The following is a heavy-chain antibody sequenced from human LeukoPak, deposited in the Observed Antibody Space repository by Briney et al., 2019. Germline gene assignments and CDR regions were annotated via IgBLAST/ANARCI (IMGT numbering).Heavy chain of an antibody. J-gene: IGHJ6*02. CDR3: ARVAAAGTIAVAGYYYYGMDV. CDR1: GYSFTSYW. D-gene: IGHD6-13*01. V-gene: IGHV5-51*01. CDR2: IYPGDSDT. Sequence: GESLKIPCKGSGYSFTSYWIGWVRQMPGKGLEWMGIIYPGDSDTRYSPSFQGQVTISADKSISTAYLQWSSLKASDTAMYYCARVAAAGTIAVAGYYYYGMDVWGQGTTVTVSS.